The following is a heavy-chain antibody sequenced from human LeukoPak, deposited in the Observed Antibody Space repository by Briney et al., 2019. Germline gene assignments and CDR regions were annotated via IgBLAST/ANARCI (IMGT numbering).Heavy chain of an antibody. CDR1: GVSLNTFS. J-gene: IGHJ4*02. V-gene: IGHV1-69*06. CDR3: ATTLVADANYYFDY. Sequence: SLKVSCEASGVSLNTFSISWGRQAPRQGVGWRGRIIPLFDTTDYAQNFHGRVTISADTSTSTVNMELSSLRSDDTAVYYCATTLVADANYYFDYWGQGTLVTVSS. CDR2: IIPLFDTT. D-gene: IGHD5-12*01.